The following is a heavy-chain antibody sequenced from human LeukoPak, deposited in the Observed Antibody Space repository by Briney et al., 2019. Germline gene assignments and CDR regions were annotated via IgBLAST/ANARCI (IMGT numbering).Heavy chain of an antibody. CDR3: ARATGIAVDYYFDY. D-gene: IGHD6-19*01. Sequence: GESLKISCKSSGYSFTSYWIGWVRQVSGKGLEWMGIIYPGDSDTRYSPSFQGQVTISADKSISTAYLQWSSLKASDTAMYYCARATGIAVDYYFDYWGQGTLVTVSS. J-gene: IGHJ4*02. CDR1: GYSFTSYW. V-gene: IGHV5-51*01. CDR2: IYPGDSDT.